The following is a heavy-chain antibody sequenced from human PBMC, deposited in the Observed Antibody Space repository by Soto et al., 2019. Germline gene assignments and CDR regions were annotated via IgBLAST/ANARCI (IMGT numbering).Heavy chain of an antibody. Sequence: QVHLVQSGAVVKKPGASVKVSCKGSGYAFTTYGITWVRQAPGQGLEWMGWISAHSGNTNYAQKLQGRVTVTRDTSTSTAYMELRSLRSDDTAVYYCARGRYGDYWGQGALVTVSS. CDR3: ARGRYGDY. V-gene: IGHV1-18*01. J-gene: IGHJ4*02. CDR1: GYAFTTYG. D-gene: IGHD1-1*01. CDR2: ISAHSGNT.